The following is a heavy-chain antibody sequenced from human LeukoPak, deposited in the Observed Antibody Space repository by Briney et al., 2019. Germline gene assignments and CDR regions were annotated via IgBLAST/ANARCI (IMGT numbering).Heavy chain of an antibody. D-gene: IGHD3-22*01. CDR1: GYTLTELS. CDR2: FDPEDGET. J-gene: IGHJ4*02. Sequence: WASVTVSFKVSGYTLTELSMHWVRQAPGKGLEWMGGFDPEDGETIYAQKFQGRVTITEDTSTDTAYMELSSLRSEDTAVYYCATGNPGYYDSSGYHDYWGQGTLVTVSS. CDR3: ATGNPGYYDSSGYHDY. V-gene: IGHV1-24*01.